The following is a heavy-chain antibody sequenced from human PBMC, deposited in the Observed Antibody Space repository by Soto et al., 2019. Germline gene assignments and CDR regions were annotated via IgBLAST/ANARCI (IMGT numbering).Heavy chain of an antibody. CDR2: VNPSSGTT. D-gene: IGHD2-15*01. CDR3: ARHPGGRGYYYGMDV. Sequence: ASVKVSCKASGGTFTTYNIHWVRQAPGQGLEWMGVVNPSSGTTSYAQKFQGRVTMTRDTSTSTVYMELSSLRSEDAAVYYCARHPGGRGYYYGMDVWGQGTTVTVSS. CDR1: GGTFTTYN. V-gene: IGHV1-46*01. J-gene: IGHJ6*02.